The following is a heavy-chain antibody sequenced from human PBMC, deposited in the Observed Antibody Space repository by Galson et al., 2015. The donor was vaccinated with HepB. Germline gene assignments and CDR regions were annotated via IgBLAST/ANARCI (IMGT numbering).Heavy chain of an antibody. J-gene: IGHJ2*01. D-gene: IGHD3-10*01. V-gene: IGHV3-30*03. CDR3: ARDSGWYFDL. CDR1: GFTFSPYA. Sequence: LRLSCAASGFTFSPYAMHWVCQAPGKVLEWVGIISYDGSHQYYGDSVKGRFTISRDNSKNTLYLQMHSLRGTDTAVYYCARDSGWYFDLWGRGTLVTVSS. CDR2: ISYDGSHQ.